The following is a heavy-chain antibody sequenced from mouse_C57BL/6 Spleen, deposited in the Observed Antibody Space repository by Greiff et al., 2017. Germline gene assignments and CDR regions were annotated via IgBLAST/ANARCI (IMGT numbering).Heavy chain of an antibody. J-gene: IGHJ2*01. CDR1: GYTFTSYW. D-gene: IGHD1-1*01. Sequence: QVQLQQPGAELVRPGSSVKLSCKASGYTFTSYWMHWVKQRPIQGLEWIGNIDPSDSETHYNQKFKDKATLTVDKSSSTAYMQLSSLTSEDSAVYYCARENYYGSSPYYFDDWGQGTTLTVSS. V-gene: IGHV1-52*01. CDR2: IDPSDSET. CDR3: ARENYYGSSPYYFDD.